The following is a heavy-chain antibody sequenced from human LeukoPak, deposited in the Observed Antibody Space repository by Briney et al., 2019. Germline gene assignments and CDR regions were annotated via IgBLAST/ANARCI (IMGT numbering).Heavy chain of an antibody. CDR3: AREATVNNWYFDF. J-gene: IGHJ2*01. D-gene: IGHD4-17*01. Sequence: SETLSLTCTVSGGSISSYYWSWIRQPPGKGLEWIGYIYYSGSTNYKLSLKSRVTISVDTSKNQFSLKLSSVTAADTAVYYCAREATVNNWYFDFWGRGTLVTVSS. V-gene: IGHV4-59*01. CDR1: GGSISSYY. CDR2: IYYSGST.